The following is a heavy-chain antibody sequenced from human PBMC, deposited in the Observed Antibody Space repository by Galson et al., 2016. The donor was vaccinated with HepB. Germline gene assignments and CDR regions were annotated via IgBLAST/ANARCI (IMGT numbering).Heavy chain of an antibody. D-gene: IGHD3-16*01. V-gene: IGHV5-51*01. J-gene: IGHJ6*02. CDR1: GYTFTNYW. CDR2: IYPGDSET. Sequence: QSGAEVKKPGESLKISCEGSGYTFTNYWIAWVRQMPGRGLEWMGIIYPGDSETRYSPSFQGQVTFSADRSISTAYLQWSSLKASDTAMYYCAKHKDRASALGFCGMDVWGRGTTVTVSS. CDR3: AKHKDRASALGFCGMDV.